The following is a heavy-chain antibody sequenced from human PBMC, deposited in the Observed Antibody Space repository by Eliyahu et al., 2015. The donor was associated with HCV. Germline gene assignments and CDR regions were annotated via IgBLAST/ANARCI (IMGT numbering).Heavy chain of an antibody. CDR3: GRIRDLGTFDV. CDR1: GYTFTNYY. J-gene: IGHJ3*01. Sequence: QVQLVQSGAEVKEPGASVRVSCXASGYTFTNYYILWVRQAPGQGLEWMRIINPSGGSTTYAQSFQGRVTMTRDTSTSTAYMDLSILRSEDTAVYYCGRIRDLGTFDVWGQGTMVTVSS. V-gene: IGHV1-46*01. CDR2: INPSGGST. D-gene: IGHD2-15*01.